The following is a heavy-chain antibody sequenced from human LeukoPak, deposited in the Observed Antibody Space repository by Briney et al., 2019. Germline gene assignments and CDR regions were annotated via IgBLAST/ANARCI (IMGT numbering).Heavy chain of an antibody. V-gene: IGHV4-61*02. D-gene: IGHD6-19*01. J-gene: IGHJ5*02. Sequence: PSQTLSLTCTVSGGSISSGSYYWSWIRQPAGKGLEWIGRIYTSGSTNYNPSLKSRVTISVDTSKNQFSLKLSSVTAADTAVYYCARGPIGEAVAEIRFDPWGQGTLVTVSS. CDR3: ARGPIGEAVAEIRFDP. CDR1: GGSISSGSYY. CDR2: IYTSGST.